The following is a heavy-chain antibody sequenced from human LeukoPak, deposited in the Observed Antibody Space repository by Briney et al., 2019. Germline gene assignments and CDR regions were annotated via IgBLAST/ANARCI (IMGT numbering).Heavy chain of an antibody. CDR1: GYTFTSYD. CDR3: ARLDQVYCSSTSCYLSAFDI. CDR2: MNPNSGNT. Sequence: ASVKVSCKASGYTFTSYDINWVRQATGQRLERMGWMNPNSGNTGYAQKFQGRVTITRNTSISTAYMELSSLRSEDTAVYYCARLDQVYCSSTSCYLSAFDIWGQGTMVTVSS. J-gene: IGHJ3*02. D-gene: IGHD2-2*01. V-gene: IGHV1-8*03.